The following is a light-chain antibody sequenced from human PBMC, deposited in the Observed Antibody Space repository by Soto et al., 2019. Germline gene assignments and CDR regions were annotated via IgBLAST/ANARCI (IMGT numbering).Light chain of an antibody. V-gene: IGKV3-15*01. CDR3: QQYNIWPRT. CDR2: GAS. Sequence: ELVLTQSPGTPSLSPGQTATLSCRATQQISTSYLAWYQQKPGQAPRLLIYGASTRATGIPARFSGSGSGTEFTLTISSLQSEDFAVYYCQQYNIWPRTFGQGSKVDIK. CDR1: QQISTSY. J-gene: IGKJ1*01.